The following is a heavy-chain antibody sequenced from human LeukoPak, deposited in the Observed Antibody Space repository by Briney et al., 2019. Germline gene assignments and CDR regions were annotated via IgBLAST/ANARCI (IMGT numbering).Heavy chain of an antibody. Sequence: PGGSLRLSCAASGXTFSSFGMNWVRQAPGKGLEWVSSISSSSSSIYYADSMKGRFTISRDNAKNSLYLQMNSLRAEDTAVYYCARTTLFRTSGSYLSSAFDYWGQGTLVTVSS. V-gene: IGHV3-21*01. CDR1: GXTFSSFG. J-gene: IGHJ4*02. CDR3: ARTTLFRTSGSYLSSAFDY. D-gene: IGHD3-10*01. CDR2: ISSSSSSI.